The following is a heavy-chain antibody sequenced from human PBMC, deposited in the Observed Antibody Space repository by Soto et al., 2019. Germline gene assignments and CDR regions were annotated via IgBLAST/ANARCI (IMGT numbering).Heavy chain of an antibody. D-gene: IGHD3-22*01. CDR1: GYTFTSYD. CDR2: MNPNSGNT. Sequence: ASVKVSCKASGYTFTSYDINWVRQATGQGLEWMGWMNPNSGNTGYAQKFQGRVTMTRNTSISTAYMELSSLGSEDTAVYYCARTYYNSTTYYQQFDYWGQGTLVTVS. V-gene: IGHV1-8*01. J-gene: IGHJ4*02. CDR3: ARTYYNSTTYYQQFDY.